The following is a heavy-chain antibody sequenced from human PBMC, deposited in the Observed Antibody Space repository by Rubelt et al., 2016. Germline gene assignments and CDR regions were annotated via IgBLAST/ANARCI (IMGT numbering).Heavy chain of an antibody. Sequence: QVQLQESGPGQAKPSETLSLTCTVSGGSINSYYWSWIRQPPGKGLEWIGYIYYTGSTNYNPSLKSRVTIPVDTSRNQSSLKLTSVTAADTAVYYCARQSGYGDQINYWGQGTLVTVSS. J-gene: IGHJ4*02. CDR2: IYYTGST. CDR3: ARQSGYGDQINY. V-gene: IGHV4-59*08. D-gene: IGHD4-17*01. CDR1: GGSINSYY.